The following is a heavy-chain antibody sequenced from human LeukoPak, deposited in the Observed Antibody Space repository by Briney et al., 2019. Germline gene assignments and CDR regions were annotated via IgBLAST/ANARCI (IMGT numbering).Heavy chain of an antibody. J-gene: IGHJ5*02. V-gene: IGHV4-59*12. D-gene: IGHD6-6*01. CDR1: GGSISSYY. Sequence: PSETLSLTCTVSGGSISSYYWSWIRQPPGKGLEWIGEIYHSGSTNYNPSLKSRVTIPVDKSKNQFSLKLSSVTAAETAGYYCAREGEYSSFFDPWGQGTLVTVSS. CDR3: AREGEYSSFFDP. CDR2: IYHSGST.